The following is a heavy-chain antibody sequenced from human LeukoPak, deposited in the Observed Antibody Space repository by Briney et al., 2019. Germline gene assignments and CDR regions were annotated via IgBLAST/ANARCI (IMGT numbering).Heavy chain of an antibody. CDR3: TRNGGGLGY. CDR2: IRGTGGGGNT. D-gene: IGHD3-16*01. CDR1: GFTFSNYD. Sequence: GGSLRLSCATSGFTFSNYDMIWVRQAPGKGLEWVSSIRGTGGGGNTYSADSVKGRFTTSRDDSKSTLFLQMHSLTAEDTAVYYCTRNGGGLGYWGQGAPVTVSS. V-gene: IGHV3-23*01. J-gene: IGHJ4*02.